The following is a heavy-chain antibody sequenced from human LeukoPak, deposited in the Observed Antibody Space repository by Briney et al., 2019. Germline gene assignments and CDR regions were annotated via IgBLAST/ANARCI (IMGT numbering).Heavy chain of an antibody. V-gene: IGHV3-74*01. Sequence: GGSLKVSCTASGFTFTSYCMHWVRQVPGQGLVWVSRINMDGSSTNYADSVKGRFTISRDTSNSTPYLQMTSLRVEDTAVYYCVREPKAECYFDYWGQGALLAVCS. D-gene: IGHD3-3*01. CDR2: INMDGSST. CDR1: GFTFTSYC. CDR3: VREPKAECYFDY. J-gene: IGHJ4*02.